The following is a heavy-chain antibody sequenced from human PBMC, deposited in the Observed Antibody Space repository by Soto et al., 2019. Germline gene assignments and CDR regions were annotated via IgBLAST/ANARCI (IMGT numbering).Heavy chain of an antibody. D-gene: IGHD4-4*01. J-gene: IGHJ4*02. V-gene: IGHV4-39*01. CDR2: IYYRGST. CDR1: GGSITSSSYY. Sequence: PSETLSLTCGVSGGSITSSSYYWGWIRQAPGRGLEWIGTIYYRGSTYYNPSLESRVTISADTSKNQLSLNLRSVTAADTAVYYCASPAGADYTFDYWGQGILVTVSS. CDR3: ASPAGADYTFDY.